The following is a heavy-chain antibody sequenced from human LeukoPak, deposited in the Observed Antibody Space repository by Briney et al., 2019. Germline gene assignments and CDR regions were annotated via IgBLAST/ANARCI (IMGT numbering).Heavy chain of an antibody. D-gene: IGHD4-17*01. J-gene: IGHJ5*02. CDR1: GGSFSGYY. Sequence: PSETLSLTCAVYGGSFSGYYWSWIRQPPGKGLEWIGEINHSGSTNYNPSLKSRVTISVDTSKNQFSLKLSSVTAADTAVHYCARGGYGDSMNWFDPWGQGTLVTVSS. CDR3: ARGGYGDSMNWFDP. V-gene: IGHV4-34*01. CDR2: INHSGST.